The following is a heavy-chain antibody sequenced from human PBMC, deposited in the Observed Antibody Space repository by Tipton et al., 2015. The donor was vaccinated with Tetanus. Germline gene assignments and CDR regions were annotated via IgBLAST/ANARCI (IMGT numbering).Heavy chain of an antibody. Sequence: SLRLSCAASGFTFSSYSMNWVRQAPGKGLEWVSYISSTGSAIYYADSVKGRFTISRDNAKNSLYLQMNSLRAEDTAVYYCARDYRGVFDYWGQGTLVTVSS. J-gene: IGHJ4*02. V-gene: IGHV3-48*01. D-gene: IGHD3-10*01. CDR2: ISSTGSAI. CDR1: GFTFSSYS. CDR3: ARDYRGVFDY.